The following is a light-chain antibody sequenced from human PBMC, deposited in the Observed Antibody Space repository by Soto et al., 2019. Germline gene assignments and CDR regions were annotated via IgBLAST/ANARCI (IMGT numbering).Light chain of an antibody. CDR1: QSISSN. J-gene: IGKJ1*01. Sequence: EIVMTQSPATLSVSPGERATLSCRASQSISSNLAWYQQKLGQAPRLLIYRASTRATGIPARFSGSGSGTEFTLTISSLQSEDFALYYCHQYENWPQTFGQGTKVE. V-gene: IGKV3-15*01. CDR2: RAS. CDR3: HQYENWPQT.